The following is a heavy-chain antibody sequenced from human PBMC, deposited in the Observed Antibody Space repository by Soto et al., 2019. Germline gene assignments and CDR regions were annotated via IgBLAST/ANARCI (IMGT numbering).Heavy chain of an antibody. CDR1: GYTLTELS. CDR2: FDPEDGET. D-gene: IGHD3-10*01. Sequence: ASVKVSCKVSGYTLTELSMHWVRQAPGKGLEWKGGFDPEDGETIYAQKFQGRVTMTEDTSTDTAYMELSSLRSEDTAVYYCATLRITMVRGVITKPYYFDYWGQGTLVTVSS. V-gene: IGHV1-24*01. CDR3: ATLRITMVRGVITKPYYFDY. J-gene: IGHJ4*02.